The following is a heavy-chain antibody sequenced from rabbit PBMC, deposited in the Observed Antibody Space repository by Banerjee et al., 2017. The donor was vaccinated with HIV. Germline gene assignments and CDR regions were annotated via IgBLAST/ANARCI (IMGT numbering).Heavy chain of an antibody. D-gene: IGHD8-1*01. CDR1: GISVGISDY. CDR3: ARDAGTSFSTYGMDL. J-gene: IGHJ6*01. V-gene: IGHV1S45*01. Sequence: QQQLEESGGGLVKPGGTLTLTCKASGISVGISDYMCWVRQAPGKGLEWIACIDAGSSGFTYHASWAKGRFTISKTSSTTVTLQMTSLTVADTATYFCARDAGTSFSTYGMDLWGPGTLVTV. CDR2: IDAGSSGFT.